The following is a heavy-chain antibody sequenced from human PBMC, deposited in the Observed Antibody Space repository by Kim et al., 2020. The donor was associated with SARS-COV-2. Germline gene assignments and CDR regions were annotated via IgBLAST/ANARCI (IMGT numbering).Heavy chain of an antibody. Sequence: ASVKVSCKASGYTFTGNYIHWVRQAPGQGLEWMGWIHPNNAGTTYAQKFQGRVTMTRDTSISTAYMEMNRLTSDDTAVYYCVRGSGGGYSDNWSQGTLVTVSS. D-gene: IGHD6-25*01. CDR2: IHPNNAGT. V-gene: IGHV1-2*02. J-gene: IGHJ4*02. CDR3: VRGSGGGYSDN. CDR1: GYTFTGNY.